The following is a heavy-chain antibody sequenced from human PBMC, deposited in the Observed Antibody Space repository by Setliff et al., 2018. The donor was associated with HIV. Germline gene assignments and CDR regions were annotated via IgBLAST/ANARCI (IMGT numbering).Heavy chain of an antibody. J-gene: IGHJ4*02. CDR3: ARGGDRQQLVLIDY. D-gene: IGHD6-13*01. CDR1: GLTFSNYW. V-gene: IGHV3-7*03. CDR2: IKEDGSEK. Sequence: GGSLRLSCAASGLTFSNYWMSWVRQAPGKGLEWVANIKEDGSEKYYVDSVKGRFTISRDNAKNSLYLQMNSLRAEDTAVYYCARGGDRQQLVLIDYWGQGTLVTVSS.